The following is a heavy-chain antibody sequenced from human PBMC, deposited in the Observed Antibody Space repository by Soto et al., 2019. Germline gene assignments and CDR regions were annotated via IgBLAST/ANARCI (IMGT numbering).Heavy chain of an antibody. V-gene: IGHV3-23*01. D-gene: IGHD3-10*01. CDR2: ISASGGST. Sequence: GGSLSLSCVASGFTFSTYAMSWVRQAPGKGLEWVSTISASGGSTYYADSVKGRFTISRDNSRNTLYLQMSSLRAEDTAVYYCAKSYYYGSGSYLSHFDYWGRGTLVTVS. J-gene: IGHJ4*02. CDR1: GFTFSTYA. CDR3: AKSYYYGSGSYLSHFDY.